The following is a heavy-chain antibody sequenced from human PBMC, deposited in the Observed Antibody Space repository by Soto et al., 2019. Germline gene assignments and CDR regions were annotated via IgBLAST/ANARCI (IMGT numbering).Heavy chain of an antibody. V-gene: IGHV1-46*01. CDR3: ASEAPPVLRFLEWSPSPYGMDV. CDR2: INPSGGST. CDR1: GYTFTSYY. J-gene: IGHJ6*02. Sequence: ASVKVSCKASGYTFTSYYMHWVRQAPGQGLEWMGIINPSGGSTSYAQKFQGRVTMTRDTSTSTVYMELSSLRSEDTAVYYCASEAPPVLRFLEWSPSPYGMDVWGQGTKVTVSS. D-gene: IGHD3-3*01.